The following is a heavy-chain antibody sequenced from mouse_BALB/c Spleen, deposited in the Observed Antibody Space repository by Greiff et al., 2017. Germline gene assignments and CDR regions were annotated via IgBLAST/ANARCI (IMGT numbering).Heavy chain of an antibody. CDR3: ASTVVVHWYFDV. CDR2: IRNKANGYTT. V-gene: IGHV7-3*02. Sequence: EVKLVESGGGLVQPGGSLRLSCATSGFTFTDYYMSWVRQPPGKALEWLGFIRNKANGYTTEYSASVKGRFTISRDNSQSILYLQMNTLGAEDSATYYCASTVVVHWYFDVWGAGTTVTVSS. J-gene: IGHJ1*01. D-gene: IGHD1-1*01. CDR1: GFTFTDYY.